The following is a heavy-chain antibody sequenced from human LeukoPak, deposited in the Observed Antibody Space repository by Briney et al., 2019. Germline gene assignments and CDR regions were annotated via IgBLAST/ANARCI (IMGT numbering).Heavy chain of an antibody. Sequence: SVKVSCKASGGTFSSYAISWVRQAPGQGLEWMGRIIPILGIANYAQKFQGRVTITADKSTSTAYMELSSLRSEDTAVYYCAREEAGDYFDYWGQGTLVTVSS. CDR2: IIPILGIA. J-gene: IGHJ4*02. CDR1: GGTFSSYA. CDR3: AREEAGDYFDY. V-gene: IGHV1-69*04.